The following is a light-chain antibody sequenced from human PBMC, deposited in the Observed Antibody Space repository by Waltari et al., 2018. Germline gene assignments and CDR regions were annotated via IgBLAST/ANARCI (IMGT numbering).Light chain of an antibody. CDR2: GAS. V-gene: IGKV3-20*01. CDR1: QSVSRS. CDR3: QHYVSLPAT. Sequence: SCRSSQSVSRSLAWYQQNPGQAPRLLIYGASNRATGIPDRFSGSGSGTDFSLTISRLEPEDFAVYYCQHYVSLPATFGQGTKVEIK. J-gene: IGKJ1*01.